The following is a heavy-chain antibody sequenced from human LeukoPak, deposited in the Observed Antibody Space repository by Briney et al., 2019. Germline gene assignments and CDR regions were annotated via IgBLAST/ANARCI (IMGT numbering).Heavy chain of an antibody. CDR1: GYTLTELS. Sequence: ASVKVSCKVSGYTLTELSMHWVRQAPGKGLEWMGGFDPEDGETIYAQKFQGRVTMTEDTSTDTAYMELSSLRSEDTAVYYCATDGNDYGDYRPFDYWGRGTLVTVSS. D-gene: IGHD4-17*01. V-gene: IGHV1-24*01. CDR3: ATDGNDYGDYRPFDY. CDR2: FDPEDGET. J-gene: IGHJ4*02.